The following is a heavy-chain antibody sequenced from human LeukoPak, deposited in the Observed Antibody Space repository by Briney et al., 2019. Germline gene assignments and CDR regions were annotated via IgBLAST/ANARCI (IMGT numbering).Heavy chain of an antibody. CDR3: ATDINDGLHYGYFDY. V-gene: IGHV3-9*01. CDR1: GFTFDDYA. D-gene: IGHD3-10*01. Sequence: GGSLRLSCAASGFTFDDYAMHWVRQAPGKGLEWVSGVSWNSGSIGYAYSVKGLFTISRDNAKNSLYLQMNSLRADDNALYYYATDINDGLHYGYFDYWGQGTLVTVSS. CDR2: VSWNSGSI. J-gene: IGHJ4*02.